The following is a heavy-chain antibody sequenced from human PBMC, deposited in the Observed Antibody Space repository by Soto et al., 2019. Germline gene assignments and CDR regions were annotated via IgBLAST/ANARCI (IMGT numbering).Heavy chain of an antibody. V-gene: IGHV1-18*04. CDR1: GYTFTNYN. CDR2: INTYNGDT. J-gene: IGHJ4*02. Sequence: QVRLVQSGAEVKEPGASVRVSCKASGYTFTNYNFNWVRQAPGQGLEWMGWINTYNGDTNYAQKLQGRVTMTTDTSTSTVYMELRGLRSDDTAVYYCARKPWAAAGYWGQGTLVTVSS. D-gene: IGHD6-13*01. CDR3: ARKPWAAAGY.